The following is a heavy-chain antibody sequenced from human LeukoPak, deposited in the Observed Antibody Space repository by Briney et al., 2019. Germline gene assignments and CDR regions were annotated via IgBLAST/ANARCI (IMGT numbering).Heavy chain of an antibody. CDR1: GFTFSNYW. CDR3: VRDWDHYDFDS. D-gene: IGHD3-3*01. J-gene: IGHJ5*01. V-gene: IGHV3-74*01. Sequence: GGSLRLSCAASGFTFSNYWIHWVRQAPGKGLVWVSRINPAGNYANYADSVKGRFTISRDNAKNTVYLQMNSVRAEDTALFYCVRDWDHYDFDSWGQGTLVTVSS. CDR2: INPAGNYA.